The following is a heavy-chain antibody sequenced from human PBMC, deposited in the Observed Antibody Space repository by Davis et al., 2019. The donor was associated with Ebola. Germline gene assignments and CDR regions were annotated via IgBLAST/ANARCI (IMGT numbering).Heavy chain of an antibody. CDR2: ISSRSSTI. CDR1: GFTFSSYS. D-gene: IGHD6-13*01. Sequence: GGSLRLSCAASGFTFSSYSMNWVRQAPGKGLEWVTYISSRSSTIYYADSVKGRFTISRDNAKNSLYLQMNSLRDEDTAVYYCARSWGYSSSSYYFDYWGQGTLVTVSS. CDR3: ARSWGYSSSSYYFDY. J-gene: IGHJ4*02. V-gene: IGHV3-48*02.